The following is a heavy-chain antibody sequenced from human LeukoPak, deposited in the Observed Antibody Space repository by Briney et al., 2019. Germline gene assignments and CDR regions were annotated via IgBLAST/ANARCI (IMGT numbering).Heavy chain of an antibody. CDR3: SRMIYCSGGSCSSDY. J-gene: IGHJ4*02. CDR1: GFTFGDYA. V-gene: IGHV3-49*04. D-gene: IGHD2-15*01. CDR2: IRSKAYGGTT. Sequence: GGSLRLSCTASGFTFGDYAMTWVRQAPGKGLEWVGFIRSKAYGGTTEYAASVEGRFTISRDDSKSIANLQMNSLKTEDTAVYYCSRMIYCSGGSCSSDYGGQGTLVTVSS.